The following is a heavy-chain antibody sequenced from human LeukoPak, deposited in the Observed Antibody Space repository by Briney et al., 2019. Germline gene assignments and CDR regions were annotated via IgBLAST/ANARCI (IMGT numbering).Heavy chain of an antibody. CDR1: GYTFTSYG. CDR3: ARVMYYDSSGYYYLLGDASDI. D-gene: IGHD3-22*01. Sequence: ASVKVSCKASGYTFTSYGISWVRQAPGQGLEWMGWISAYNGNTNYAQKLQGRVTMTTDTSTSTAYMELRSLRSDDTAVYYCARVMYYDSSGYYYLLGDASDIWGQGTMVTVSS. CDR2: ISAYNGNT. J-gene: IGHJ3*02. V-gene: IGHV1-18*01.